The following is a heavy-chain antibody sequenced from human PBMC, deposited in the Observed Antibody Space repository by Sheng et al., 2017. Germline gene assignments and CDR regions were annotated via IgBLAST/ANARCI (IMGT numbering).Heavy chain of an antibody. CDR3: ARNIL. CDR1: GGSISSSNYY. V-gene: IGHV4-39*07. Sequence: QLQLQESGPGLVKPSETLSLTCAVSGGSISSSNYYWGWIRQPPGKGLEWIGCIYYGGNTYYNPSLKSRVTISVDTSKNQFSLKLSSVTAADTAVYYCARNILWGQGTLVTVSS. J-gene: IGHJ4*02. CDR2: IYYGGNT.